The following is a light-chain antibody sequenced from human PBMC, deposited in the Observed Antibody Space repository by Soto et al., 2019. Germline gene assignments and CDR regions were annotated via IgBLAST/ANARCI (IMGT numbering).Light chain of an antibody. Sequence: DIQMTQSPSSLSASVGDRVTITCQASQDISNYLNWYQQKPGKAPKLLIYDASNLETGVPSRFSGSGSGTDFTFTISSLQPEDIATYYCQKYDNLPTFFTCGPGTKLDI. J-gene: IGKJ3*01. CDR1: QDISNY. V-gene: IGKV1-33*01. CDR2: DAS. CDR3: QKYDNLPTFFT.